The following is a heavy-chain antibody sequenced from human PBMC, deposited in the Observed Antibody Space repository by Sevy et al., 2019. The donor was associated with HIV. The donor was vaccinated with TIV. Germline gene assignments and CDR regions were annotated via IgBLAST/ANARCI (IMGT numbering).Heavy chain of an antibody. CDR3: ARDYYGSGSYYEFVY. Sequence: SETLSLTCTVSGFSISSDYYWGWIRQPPGKGLEWIGSIYDGGRTYYNPSLKSRVTISIDTSKNQFSLKLSSVTAADTAVYYCARDYYGSGSYYEFVYWGQGTLVTVSS. D-gene: IGHD3-10*01. CDR2: IYDGGRT. V-gene: IGHV4-38-2*02. CDR1: GFSISSDYY. J-gene: IGHJ4*02.